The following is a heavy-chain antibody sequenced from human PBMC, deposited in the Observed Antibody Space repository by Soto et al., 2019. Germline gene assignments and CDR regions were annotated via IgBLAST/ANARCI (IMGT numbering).Heavy chain of an antibody. D-gene: IGHD2-21*01. J-gene: IGHJ3*01. CDR3: ARLRTQRLDFPGVIPWDALDV. CDR2: VIPIFGTT. V-gene: IGHV1-69*01. Sequence: QVQLVQSGAEMKKPGSSVRVSCKASGGAFSSSGISWVRQAPGQGLEWMAGVIPIFGTTKKAPKYQGRVTVSADESTSTAYMELNSLGSEDTAVYLCARLRTQRLDFPGVIPWDALDVWCQGTLVTVSS. CDR1: GGAFSSSG.